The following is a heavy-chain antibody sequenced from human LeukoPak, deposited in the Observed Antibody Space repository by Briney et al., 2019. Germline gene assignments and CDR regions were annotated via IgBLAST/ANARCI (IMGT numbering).Heavy chain of an antibody. J-gene: IGHJ4*02. CDR2: IYYSGDS. CDR3: ARLSYGSGSHYSFYFDF. CDR1: GGSISSGSHY. Sequence: PSETLSLTCTVSGGSISSGSHYWGWIRQPPGKELEWIGNIYYSGDSYYNPSLKSRVTISVDASKNQFSLNLSSVTAADTAVYYCARLSYGSGSHYSFYFDFWGQGTLVTVSA. V-gene: IGHV4-39*01. D-gene: IGHD3-10*01.